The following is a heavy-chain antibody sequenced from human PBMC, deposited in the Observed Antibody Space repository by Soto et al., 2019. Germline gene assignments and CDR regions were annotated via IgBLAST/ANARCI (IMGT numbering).Heavy chain of an antibody. Sequence: SETLSLTCAVSGGSISSSNWWSWVRQPPGKGLEWIGEIYHSGSTNYNPSLKSRVTISVDKSKNQFSLKLSSVTAADTAVYYCARERTYCSSTSCYDLLDYWGQGTLVTVSS. CDR2: IYHSGST. V-gene: IGHV4-4*02. CDR1: GGSISSSNW. CDR3: ARERTYCSSTSCYDLLDY. J-gene: IGHJ4*02. D-gene: IGHD2-2*01.